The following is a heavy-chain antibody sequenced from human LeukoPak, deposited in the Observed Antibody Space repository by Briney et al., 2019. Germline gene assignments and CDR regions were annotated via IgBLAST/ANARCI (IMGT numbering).Heavy chain of an antibody. CDR3: TSHGRTTGAFDY. V-gene: IGHV3-73*01. J-gene: IGHJ4*02. Sequence: GGSLRLSCAASGFTFSGSAMHWVRQASGKWLEWVGRIRSKANSYATAYAASVKGRFTISRDDSKNTAYLQMNSLKTEDTAVYYCTSHGRTTGAFDYWGQGTLVTVSS. D-gene: IGHD4-11*01. CDR1: GFTFSGSA. CDR2: IRSKANSYAT.